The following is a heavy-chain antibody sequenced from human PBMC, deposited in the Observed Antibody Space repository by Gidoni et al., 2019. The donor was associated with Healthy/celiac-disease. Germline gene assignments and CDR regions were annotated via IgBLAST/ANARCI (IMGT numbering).Heavy chain of an antibody. CDR3: GVGGGMLVY. V-gene: IGHV3-15*07. D-gene: IGHD2-8*01. CDR1: GFTFSNAW. CDR2: IKSKTDGGTT. Sequence: EVQLVESGGGLVKPGGSLRLSCAASGFTFSNAWMNWVRQAPGKGLEWVGCIKSKTDGGTTDYAAPVKGRFTISRDDSKNTLYLQMNSLKTEDTAVYYCGVGGGMLVYWGQGTLVTVSS. J-gene: IGHJ4*02.